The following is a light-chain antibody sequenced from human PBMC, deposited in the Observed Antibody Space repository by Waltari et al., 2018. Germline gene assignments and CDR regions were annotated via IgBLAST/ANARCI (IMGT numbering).Light chain of an antibody. CDR3: QQYYDIPFT. Sequence: DIVMTQSPDSLAVSLCDRATINCRSSQSVLYSFYNQNHLAWYQQKPGQPPKVLIYWASTRESGVPDRFSGSGSETDFSLTISSLQAEDVAVYYCQQYYDIPFTFGPGTKVEIK. CDR2: WAS. V-gene: IGKV4-1*01. CDR1: QSVLYSFYNQNH. J-gene: IGKJ3*01.